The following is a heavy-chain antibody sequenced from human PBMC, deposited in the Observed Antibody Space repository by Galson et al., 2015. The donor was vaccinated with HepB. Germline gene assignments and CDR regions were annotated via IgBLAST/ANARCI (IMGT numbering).Heavy chain of an antibody. V-gene: IGHV3-15*01. J-gene: IGHJ4*02. Sequence: SLRLSCAASGLTVRNAWMTWVRQAPGKGLEWVGRMNGGTIDYAASVKGRFTISKDDSKNTVYLQMNSLKTEDTAMYYCIGLRDWGQGALVTVSS. CDR3: IGLRD. CDR1: GLTVRNAW. CDR2: MNGGTI.